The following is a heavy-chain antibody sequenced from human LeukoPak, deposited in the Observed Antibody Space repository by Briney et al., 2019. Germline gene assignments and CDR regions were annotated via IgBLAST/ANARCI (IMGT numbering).Heavy chain of an antibody. D-gene: IGHD3-3*01. V-gene: IGHV1-69*13. Sequence: TVKVSCKASGGTFSSYAISWVRQAPGQGLEWMGGIIPIFGTANYAQKFQGRVTITADESTSTAYMELSSLRSEDTAVYYCARVPRKGGYYVDYYLDYWGQGTLVTVSS. J-gene: IGHJ4*02. CDR1: GGTFSSYA. CDR2: IIPIFGTA. CDR3: ARVPRKGGYYVDYYLDY.